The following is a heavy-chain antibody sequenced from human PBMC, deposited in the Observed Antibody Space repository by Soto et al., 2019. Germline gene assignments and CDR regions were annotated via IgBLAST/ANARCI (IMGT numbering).Heavy chain of an antibody. CDR3: AADFRGVNDRKGKIGSSSMKNWYFDL. CDR2: IVVGSGNT. Sequence: QMQLVQSGPEVKKPGTSVKVSCKASGFTFTSSAVQWVRQARGQRLEWIGWIVVGSGNTNYAQKFQERVTITRDMSTSTAYMELSSLRSEDTAVYYCAADFRGVNDRKGKIGSSSMKNWYFDLWGRGTLVTVSS. D-gene: IGHD6-6*01. CDR1: GFTFTSSA. J-gene: IGHJ2*01. V-gene: IGHV1-58*01.